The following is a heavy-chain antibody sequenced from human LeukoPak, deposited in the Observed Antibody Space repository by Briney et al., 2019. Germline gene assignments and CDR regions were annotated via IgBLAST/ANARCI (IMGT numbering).Heavy chain of an antibody. V-gene: IGHV1-8*03. CDR3: ARWIKAGHYYFDY. CDR2: MNPNSGKT. D-gene: IGHD2-2*03. J-gene: IGHJ4*02. CDR1: VYTLTTYE. Sequence: ASVKLSCKASVYTLTTYEIHWVRQATGQGPEWMGWMNPNSGKTGFAQKFQGRITITRNTSINTAYMDLTSLISEDTAVYYCARWIKAGHYYFDYWGQGTLVTVSS.